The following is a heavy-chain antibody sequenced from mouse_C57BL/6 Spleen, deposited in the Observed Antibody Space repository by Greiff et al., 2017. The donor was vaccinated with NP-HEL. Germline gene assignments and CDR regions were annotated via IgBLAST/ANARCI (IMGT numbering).Heavy chain of an antibody. CDR3: VRPYDYDGDWYFDV. CDR1: GYSITSGYY. J-gene: IGHJ1*03. Sequence: EVKLLESGPGLVKPSQSLSLTCSVTGYSITSGYYWNWIRQFPGNKLEWMGYISYDGSNNYNPSLKNRISITRDTSKNQFFLKLNSVTTEDTATYYCVRPYDYDGDWYFDVWGTGTTVTVSS. V-gene: IGHV3-6*01. D-gene: IGHD2-4*01. CDR2: ISYDGSN.